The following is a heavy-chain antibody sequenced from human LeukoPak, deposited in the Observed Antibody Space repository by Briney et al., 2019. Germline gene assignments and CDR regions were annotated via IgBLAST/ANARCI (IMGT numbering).Heavy chain of an antibody. V-gene: IGHV3-21*01. CDR1: GFTFSSYT. CDR3: AREAYGYCSSTSCPTYYFDY. Sequence: GGSLRLSCAASGFTFSSYTMNWVRQAPGKGLEWVSSISGSSNYIYYADSVKGRFTISRDNAKNSLYLQMNSLRAEDTAVYYCAREAYGYCSSTSCPTYYFDYWGQGTLVTVSS. D-gene: IGHD2-2*01. CDR2: ISGSSNYI. J-gene: IGHJ4*02.